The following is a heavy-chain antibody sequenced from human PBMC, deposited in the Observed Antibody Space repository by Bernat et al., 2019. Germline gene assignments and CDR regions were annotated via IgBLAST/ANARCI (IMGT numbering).Heavy chain of an antibody. CDR3: ARDDTVTTEGWDY. CDR2: ISSSSYT. CDR1: GFTFSDYY. V-gene: IGHV3-11*06. J-gene: IGHJ4*02. Sequence: VQLLESGGGLVKPGGSLRLSCAASGFTFSDYYMSWIRQAPGKGLEWVSYISSSSYTNYADSVKGRFTISRDNAKNSLYLQMNSLRAEDTAVYYCARDDTVTTEGWDYWGQGTLVTVSS. D-gene: IGHD4-17*01.